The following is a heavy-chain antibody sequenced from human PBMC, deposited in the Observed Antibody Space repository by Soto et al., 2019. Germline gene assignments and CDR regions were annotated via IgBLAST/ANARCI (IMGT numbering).Heavy chain of an antibody. CDR3: AGEAKGFNWFGP. J-gene: IGHJ5*02. CDR1: GGTFNSA. V-gene: IGHV1-69*12. CDR2: IIPIFGTP. Sequence: QVQLVQSGAEVKKPGSSVKVSCKASGGTFNSAISWVRQAPGQGLEWMGGIIPIFGTPIYAQRFQGRVTVTADASTSTAYMELSSLRSDDTAVYYCAGEAKGFNWFGPWGQGTLVNVSS.